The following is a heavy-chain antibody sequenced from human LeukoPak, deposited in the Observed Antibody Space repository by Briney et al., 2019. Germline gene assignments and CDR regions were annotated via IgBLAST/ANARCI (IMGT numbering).Heavy chain of an antibody. D-gene: IGHD2-2*01. CDR1: GYTFTSYD. CDR3: ARGMKYQLLRWFDP. CDR2: MNPNSGNA. Sequence: ASVKVSCKASGYTFTSYDINWVRQATGQGLEWMGWMNPNSGNAGYAQKFKGRVTMTRNNSISTAYMELSSLRSEDTAVYYCARGMKYQLLRWFDPWGQGTLVTVSS. V-gene: IGHV1-8*01. J-gene: IGHJ5*02.